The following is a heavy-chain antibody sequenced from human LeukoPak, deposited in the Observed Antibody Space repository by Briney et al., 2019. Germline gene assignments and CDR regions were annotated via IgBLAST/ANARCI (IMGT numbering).Heavy chain of an antibody. CDR1: GFIFSDYG. D-gene: IGHD3-16*01. CDR2: IRHDGSNS. Sequence: GGSLRLSCAASGFIFSDYGMNWVRQAPGKGLEWVAFIRHDGSNSFYGDFVKGRVTISRDNSKNTLFLQMKSLRLEDTAVYFCAKEKVAYFPTAWSGFFDTWGQGTLVTVSS. CDR3: AKEKVAYFPTAWSGFFDT. V-gene: IGHV3-30*02. J-gene: IGHJ5*02.